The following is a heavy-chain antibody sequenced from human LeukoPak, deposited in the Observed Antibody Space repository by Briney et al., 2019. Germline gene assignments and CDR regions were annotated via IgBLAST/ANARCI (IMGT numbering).Heavy chain of an antibody. CDR1: EYRFSVYW. CDR3: ARHAEQTLWYFYGMVV. Sequence: GESLKISCKGSEYRFSVYWIGWVRQMPGKGLEWMGIIDPNDSDTRYSPSFEGQVTISADESSNTVFLQWSRLRASDTATYYCARHAEQTLWYFYGMVVWGQGTSVIVS. CDR2: IDPNDSDT. V-gene: IGHV5-51*01. J-gene: IGHJ6*02. D-gene: IGHD2-21*01.